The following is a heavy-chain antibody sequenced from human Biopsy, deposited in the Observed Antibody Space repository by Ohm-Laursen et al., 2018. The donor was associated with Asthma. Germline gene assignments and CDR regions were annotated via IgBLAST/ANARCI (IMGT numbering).Heavy chain of an antibody. CDR3: ARARESSSWASAFDI. D-gene: IGHD6-6*01. V-gene: IGHV3-21*01. CDR2: ISTASSFI. CDR1: GYTFSRYS. Sequence: SLRLSCAASGYTFSRYSIHWVRQIPGKGLEWVASISTASSFIYYADSVRGRFTTSRDNAKNSLYLQMNSLRAEETAVYYCARARESSSWASAFDIWGQGTKVTVSS. J-gene: IGHJ3*02.